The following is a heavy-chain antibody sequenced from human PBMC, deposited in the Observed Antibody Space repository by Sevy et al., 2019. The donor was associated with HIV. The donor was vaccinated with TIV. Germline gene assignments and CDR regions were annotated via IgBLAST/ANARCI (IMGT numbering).Heavy chain of an antibody. J-gene: IGHJ4*02. CDR1: GFTVNDKY. CDR2: IFSSGST. V-gene: IGHV3-66*02. Sequence: GGSLRLSCAISGFTVNDKYIIWVRQAPGKGLEWVSVIFSSGSTYYADSAKGGFTISRDNSRNTVDLQMNSVRAEDTAVYYCASLFLPYRSGGSYFDYWGQGTLVTVSS. CDR3: ASLFLPYRSGGSYFDY. D-gene: IGHD6-19*01.